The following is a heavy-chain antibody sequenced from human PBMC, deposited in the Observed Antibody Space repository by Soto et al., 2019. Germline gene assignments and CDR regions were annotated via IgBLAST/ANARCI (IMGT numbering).Heavy chain of an antibody. V-gene: IGHV3-23*04. CDR1: GFTFSRFA. Sequence: EVQLVESGGGLVQPGGSLRLSCAASGFTFSRFAMSWVRQTPEKGLEWVSTIDTSGENTYYTDSVKGRFTIARDNSKNTLYLQMDSLRAEDSAFFYCANRPLDSGGHYFDYWGQGTRITVSS. J-gene: IGHJ4*02. D-gene: IGHD3-10*01. CDR3: ANRPLDSGGHYFDY. CDR2: IDTSGENT.